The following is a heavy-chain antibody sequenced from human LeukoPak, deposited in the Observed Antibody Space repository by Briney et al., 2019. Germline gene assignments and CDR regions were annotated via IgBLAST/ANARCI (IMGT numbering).Heavy chain of an antibody. Sequence: PGRSLRLSCAASGFTFSSYAMHWVRQAPGKGLEWVAVISYDGSNKYYADSVKGRFTISRDNSKNTLYLQMNSLRAEDTAVYYCARGDQYSSSWFTDWGQGTLVTVSS. V-gene: IGHV3-30-3*01. CDR1: GFTFSSYA. J-gene: IGHJ4*02. D-gene: IGHD6-13*01. CDR3: ARGDQYSSSWFTD. CDR2: ISYDGSNK.